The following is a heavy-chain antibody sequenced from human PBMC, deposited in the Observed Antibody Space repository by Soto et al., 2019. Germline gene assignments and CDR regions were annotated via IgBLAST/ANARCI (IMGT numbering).Heavy chain of an antibody. Sequence: PSETLSLTCTVSGDSITRTNYYWGWIRQPPGKGLECIGTISYSGSAYYNPSLKSRITISVDTSKNQFSLRLSSVTAADTAVYYCARNAYCSGGTCYSRNFDYWGQGTLVTVSS. CDR2: ISYSGSA. D-gene: IGHD2-15*01. CDR3: ARNAYCSGGTCYSRNFDY. V-gene: IGHV4-39*01. CDR1: GDSITRTNYY. J-gene: IGHJ4*02.